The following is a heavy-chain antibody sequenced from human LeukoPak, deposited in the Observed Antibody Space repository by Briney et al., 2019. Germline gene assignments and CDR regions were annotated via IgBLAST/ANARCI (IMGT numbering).Heavy chain of an antibody. CDR1: GFTFSHAW. V-gene: IGHV3-23*01. CDR2: ISGSGGST. D-gene: IGHD6-13*01. CDR3: ASLASVAAAGWD. J-gene: IGHJ4*02. Sequence: GGSLRLSCAASGFTFSHAWMSWVRQAPGKGLEWVSAISGSGGSTYYADSVKGRFTISRDNSKNTLYLQMNSLRAEDTAVYYCASLASVAAAGWDWGQGTLVTVSS.